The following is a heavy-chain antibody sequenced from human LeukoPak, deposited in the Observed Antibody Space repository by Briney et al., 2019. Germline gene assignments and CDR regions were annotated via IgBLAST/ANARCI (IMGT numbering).Heavy chain of an antibody. D-gene: IGHD3-3*01. CDR3: ARGPEWYYFDY. J-gene: IGHJ4*02. Sequence: SETLSLTCTVSGGSISSYYWSWIRQPPGKGLEWIGYIYYSGSAIYSPSLKSRITISVDTSKNQFSLRLSSVTAADTAVYYCARGPEWYYFDYWGQGTLVTVSS. CDR1: GGSISSYY. V-gene: IGHV4-59*12. CDR2: IYYSGSA.